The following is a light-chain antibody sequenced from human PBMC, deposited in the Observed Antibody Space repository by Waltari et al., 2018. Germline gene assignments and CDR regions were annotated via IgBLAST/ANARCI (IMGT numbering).Light chain of an antibody. CDR3: NSYTGSNTVV. J-gene: IGLJ2*01. CDR1: SIDVETYDF. CDR2: DVN. Sequence: QSALTQPASVSGSPGQAIPISCTGSSIDVETYDFVSWYQRHPGKVPKLIIYDVNIRPSGVPDRFSDSKSGNTASLTISGLQAEDEAIYYCNSYTGSNTVVFGGGTKLTVL. V-gene: IGLV2-14*03.